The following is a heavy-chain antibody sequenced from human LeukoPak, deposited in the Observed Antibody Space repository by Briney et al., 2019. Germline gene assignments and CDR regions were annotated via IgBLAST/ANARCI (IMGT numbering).Heavy chain of an antibody. J-gene: IGHJ5*02. CDR2: MNPNSGNT. V-gene: IGHV1-8*01. CDR1: GYTFTSYD. CDR3: AGGAIAVAEIIGFDP. D-gene: IGHD6-19*01. Sequence: ASVKVSCKASGYTFTSYDIHWVRQATGQGLEWMGWMNPNSGNTGYAQKFQGRVTMTRNTSISTAYMELSSLRSEDTAGYYCAGGAIAVAEIIGFDPWGQGTLVTVSS.